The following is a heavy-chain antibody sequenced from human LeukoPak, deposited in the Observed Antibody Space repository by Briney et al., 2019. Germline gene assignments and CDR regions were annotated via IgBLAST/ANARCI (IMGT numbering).Heavy chain of an antibody. V-gene: IGHV3-74*01. J-gene: IGHJ6*02. CDR1: GFSFSGSA. CDR2: IKSDGSDT. Sequence: GGSLRLSCAAAGFSFSGSAVHWVRQASGKGLMWVSRIKSDGSDTIYADSVKGRFTISIDNAKNTVYLQMNSLRAEDTAVYYCARKAGHGYGMDVWGQGTTVTVSS. CDR3: ARKAGHGYGMDV. D-gene: IGHD6-19*01.